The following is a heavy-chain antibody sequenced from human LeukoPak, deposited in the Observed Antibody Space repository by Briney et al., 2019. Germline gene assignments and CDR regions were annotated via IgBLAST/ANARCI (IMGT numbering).Heavy chain of an antibody. CDR3: ARRAATTEYFDY. CDR2: IKQDGSEK. CDR1: GFTFSNYW. J-gene: IGHJ4*02. V-gene: IGHV3-7*01. Sequence: GGSLRLSCAASGFTFSNYWMSWVRQAPGKGLEWVANIKQDGSEKHYVDSVKGRFTISTDNAKNSMDLQMNSLRAEDTAVYYCARRAATTEYFDYWGQGTLVTVSS. D-gene: IGHD1-1*01.